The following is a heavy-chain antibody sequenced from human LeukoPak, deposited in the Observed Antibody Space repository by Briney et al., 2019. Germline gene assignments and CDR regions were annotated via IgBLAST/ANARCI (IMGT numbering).Heavy chain of an antibody. CDR2: INPSGGST. V-gene: IGHV1-46*01. D-gene: IGHD4-23*01. CDR1: GYTFTSYY. CDR3: ARDSTTVVTPRYFDL. Sequence: ASVKVSCKASGYTFTSYYMHWVRQAPGQGLEWMGIINPSGGSTSYAQKFQGRVTMTRDTSISTAYMELSRLRSDDTAVYYCARDSTTVVTPRYFDLWGRGTLVTVSS. J-gene: IGHJ2*01.